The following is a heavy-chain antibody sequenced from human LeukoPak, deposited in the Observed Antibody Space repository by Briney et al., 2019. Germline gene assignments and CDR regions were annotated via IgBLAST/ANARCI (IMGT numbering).Heavy chain of an antibody. CDR2: IYHSGST. J-gene: IGHJ5*02. V-gene: IGHV4-59*01. Sequence: SETLSLTCTVSGDSISTYYWSWIRQPPGKGLEWIGYIYHSGSTNYNPSLKSRGSISVDTSKNQFSLKLSSVTAADTAVYYCARERYSNYNWFDPWGQGTLVTVSS. D-gene: IGHD4-11*01. CDR3: ARERYSNYNWFDP. CDR1: GDSISTYY.